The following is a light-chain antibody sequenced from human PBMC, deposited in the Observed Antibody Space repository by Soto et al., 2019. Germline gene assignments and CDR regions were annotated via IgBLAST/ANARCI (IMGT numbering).Light chain of an antibody. CDR1: RSVSSRY. CDR3: QQFGDSPPAFT. CDR2: GAS. V-gene: IGKV3-20*01. Sequence: ESMLTQSPGTRSLSPGDRATLSCRASRSVSSRYITWYQQKPGQAPRLLIYGASIRATGIPDRFSGSGSGTDFTLTISRLEAEDFTVYYCQQFGDSPPAFTFGQGTKLEI. J-gene: IGKJ2*01.